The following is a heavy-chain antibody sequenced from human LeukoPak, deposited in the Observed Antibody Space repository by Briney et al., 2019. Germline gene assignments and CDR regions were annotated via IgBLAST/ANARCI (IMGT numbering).Heavy chain of an antibody. J-gene: IGHJ6*03. CDR3: ARVVSSSWEYYYYMDV. CDR2: IYYIGST. D-gene: IGHD6-13*01. CDR1: GDSISSYH. Sequence: SETLSLTCSVSGDSISSYHWSWIRQSPGKGLEYIGYIYYIGSTNYNPSLKSQVSISTDTSKNEIALKVYSVTAADTAVYYCARVVSSSWEYYYYMDVWGKGTTVTISS. V-gene: IGHV4-59*01.